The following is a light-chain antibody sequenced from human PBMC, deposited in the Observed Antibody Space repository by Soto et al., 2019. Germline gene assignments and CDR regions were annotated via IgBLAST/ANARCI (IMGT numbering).Light chain of an antibody. CDR3: CSYAGSSTFV. CDR1: SSDVGSYNL. J-gene: IGLJ2*01. Sequence: ALTQPASVSGSPGQSITISCTGTSSDVGSYNLVSWYQQHPGKAPKLMIYEGSKRPSGVSNRFSGSKSGNTASLTISGLQAEDEADYYCCSYAGSSTFVFGGGTKVTVL. CDR2: EGS. V-gene: IGLV2-23*03.